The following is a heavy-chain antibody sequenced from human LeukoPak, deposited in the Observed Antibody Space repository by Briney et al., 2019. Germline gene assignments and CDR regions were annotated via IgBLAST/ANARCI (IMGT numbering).Heavy chain of an antibody. CDR3: AKDYGGIPFDY. CDR2: ISGSGIYT. Sequence: GGSLRLPCAASGSTFSSYAMSWVRQAPGKGLEWVSTISGSGIYTNYADSVKGRFTISRDNSKNTLHLQMNSLRAEDTAVYYCAKDYGGIPFDYWGQGTLVTVSS. CDR1: GSTFSSYA. D-gene: IGHD4-23*01. V-gene: IGHV3-23*01. J-gene: IGHJ4*02.